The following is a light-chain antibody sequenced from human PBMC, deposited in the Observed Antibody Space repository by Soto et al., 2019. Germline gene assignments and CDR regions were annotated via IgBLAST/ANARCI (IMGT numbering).Light chain of an antibody. V-gene: IGKV3-20*01. CDR1: QSVTSSY. CDR3: QQYGSSPST. CDR2: GAS. Sequence: ETVLTQSPGTLSLSPGERATLSCRASQSVTSSYLAWYQQTPGQAPRLLIYGASTRATGIPDRFSGSGSDTDFTLTISRLEPEDFAVYYCQQYGSSPSTFGQGTKVEIK. J-gene: IGKJ1*01.